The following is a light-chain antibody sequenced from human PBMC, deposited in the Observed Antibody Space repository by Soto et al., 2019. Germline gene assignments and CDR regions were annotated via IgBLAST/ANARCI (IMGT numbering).Light chain of an antibody. V-gene: IGLV2-23*01. CDR3: CSYADVNTVI. CDR1: SSDVGGYNL. J-gene: IGLJ2*01. Sequence: QSALTQPASVSGSPGQSITIACTGTSSDVGGYNLVSWYQHHPGKAPKLIIYEGSKRPPGVSNRFSASKSGNTASLTISGLQAEDEADYHCCSYADVNTVIFGGGTQLTVL. CDR2: EGS.